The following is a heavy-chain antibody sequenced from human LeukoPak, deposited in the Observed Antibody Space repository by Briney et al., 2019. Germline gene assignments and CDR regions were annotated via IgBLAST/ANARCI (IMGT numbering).Heavy chain of an antibody. J-gene: IGHJ6*03. CDR1: GGTFSSYA. D-gene: IGHD3-10*01. CDR2: IIPIFGTA. CDR3: ARKAYYYGSGVPDYYYMDV. V-gene: IGHV1-69*13. Sequence: SVKVSCKASGGTFSSYAISWVRQAPGQGLEWMGGIIPIFGTANYAQKFQGRVTITADESTSTAYMELSSLRSEDTAVYYCARKAYYYGSGVPDYYYMDVWGKGTTVTISS.